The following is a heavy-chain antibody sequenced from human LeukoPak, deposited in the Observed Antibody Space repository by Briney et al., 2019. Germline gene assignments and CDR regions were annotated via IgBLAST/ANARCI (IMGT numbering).Heavy chain of an antibody. D-gene: IGHD6-6*01. CDR3: TTDPYLYGSSYIDY. CDR1: GFTFSGAA. J-gene: IGHJ4*02. V-gene: IGHV3-73*01. Sequence: GGSLRLSCTASGFTFSGAAMHWVRQASGKGPEWVGHIRSKPNNYATAYAASVKGRFTISRDDSKNTAYLQMNSLKIEDTAVYYCTTDPYLYGSSYIDYWGQGTLVTVSS. CDR2: IRSKPNNYAT.